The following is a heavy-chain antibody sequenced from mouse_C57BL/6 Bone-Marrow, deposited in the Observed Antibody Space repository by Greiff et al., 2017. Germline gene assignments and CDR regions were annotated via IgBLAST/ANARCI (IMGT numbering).Heavy chain of an antibody. CDR2: IDPENGDT. CDR3: TTNGYYGYAMDY. V-gene: IGHV14-4*01. CDR1: GFNIKDDY. J-gene: IGHJ4*01. D-gene: IGHD2-3*01. Sequence: EVQRVESGAELVRPGASVKLSCTASGFNIKDDYMPWVKQRPEQGLEWIGWIDPENGDTEYASKFQGKATITADTSSNTAYLQLSSLTPEDTAVYYCTTNGYYGYAMDYWGQGTSVTVSS.